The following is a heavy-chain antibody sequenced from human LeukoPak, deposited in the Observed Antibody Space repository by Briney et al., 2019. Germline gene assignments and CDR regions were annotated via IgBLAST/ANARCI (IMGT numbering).Heavy chain of an antibody. CDR2: LYSGDSDI. J-gene: IGHJ3*02. Sequence: GESLKISCKGSGYNLTNYWIGWVRQMPGKGLEWMGILYSGDSDIIYSPSFQGQVTISADKSINTAYLQWSSLKASDTAMYYCARIFYDSSGHKATFDIWGQGTMVTVSS. D-gene: IGHD3-22*01. CDR1: GYNLTNYW. V-gene: IGHV5-51*01. CDR3: ARIFYDSSGHKATFDI.